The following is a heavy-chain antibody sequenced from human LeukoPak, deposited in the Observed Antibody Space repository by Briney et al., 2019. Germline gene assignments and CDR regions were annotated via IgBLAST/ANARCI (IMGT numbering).Heavy chain of an antibody. CDR1: GFSFSGHW. CDR3: AKILDSSGYYYLGTFDY. V-gene: IGHV3-74*01. CDR2: ISPTGSTT. Sequence: GGSLRLSCTASGFSFSGHWMHWARQLPGKGLVWVSRISPTGSTTSYADSVKGRFTVSRDNSKNTLYLQMNSLRAVDTAVYYCAKILDSSGYYYLGTFDYWGQGTLVTVSS. D-gene: IGHD3-22*01. J-gene: IGHJ4*02.